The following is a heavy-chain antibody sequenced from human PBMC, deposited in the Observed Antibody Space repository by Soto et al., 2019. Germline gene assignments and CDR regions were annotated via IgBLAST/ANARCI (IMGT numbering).Heavy chain of an antibody. CDR2: IYHSGST. CDR3: ARTYSGYDRSFDY. J-gene: IGHJ4*02. D-gene: IGHD5-12*01. V-gene: IGHV4-38-2*01. CDR1: GYSISSGYY. Sequence: SETLSLTCAVSGYSISSGYYWGWIRQPPGKGLEWIGSIYHSGSTYYNPSLKSRVTISVDTSKNQFSLKLSSVTAADTAVYYCARTYSGYDRSFDYWGQGTLVTVSS.